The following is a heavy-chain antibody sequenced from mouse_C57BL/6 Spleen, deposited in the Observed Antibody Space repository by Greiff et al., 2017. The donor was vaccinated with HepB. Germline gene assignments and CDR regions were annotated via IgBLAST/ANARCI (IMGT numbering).Heavy chain of an antibody. D-gene: IGHD1-1*01. V-gene: IGHV14-4*01. CDR3: TTDYYGSSDSWFAD. J-gene: IGHJ3*01. CDR2: IDPENGDT. CDR1: GFNIKDDY. Sequence: VQLQQSGAELVRPGASVKLSCTASGFNIKDDYMHWVQQRPEQGLEWIGWIDPENGDTEYASKFQGKATITADTSSNTAYLQLSSLTSEDTAVYYCTTDYYGSSDSWFADWGQGTLVTVAA.